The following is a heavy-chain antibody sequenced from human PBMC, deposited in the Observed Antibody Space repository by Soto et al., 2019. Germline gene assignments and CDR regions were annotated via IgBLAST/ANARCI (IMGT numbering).Heavy chain of an antibody. V-gene: IGHV1-69*01. CDR1: GGIFSTYA. CDR2: IIPLFGTP. D-gene: IGHD3-10*01. CDR3: ARDRDDYGSGNYYNRIDF. J-gene: IGHJ4*02. Sequence: QVQLVQSGAEVKTPGSSVTVSCKASGGIFSTYAISWLRQAPGQGIEWMGGIIPLFGTPNYAQRFQGRVTITADESTSTADMELSRLRSEDTAVYYCARDRDDYGSGNYYNRIDFWGQGTLVTVSS.